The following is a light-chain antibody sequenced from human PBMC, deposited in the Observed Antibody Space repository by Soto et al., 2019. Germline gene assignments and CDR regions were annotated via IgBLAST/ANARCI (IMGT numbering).Light chain of an antibody. CDR2: DAS. J-gene: IGKJ4*01. Sequence: DIQMTQSPSSVSASIGDRVTITCQASQDISNHLNWYQQKPGKAPKLLIYDASSLESGVPSRFSGSGSGTEFTLTISSLQPDDFATYYCQQYNSYLLTFGGGTKVDI. CDR3: QQYNSYLLT. V-gene: IGKV1-5*01. CDR1: QDISNH.